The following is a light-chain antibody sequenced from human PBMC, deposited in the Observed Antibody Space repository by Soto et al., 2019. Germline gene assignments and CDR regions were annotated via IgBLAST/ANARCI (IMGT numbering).Light chain of an antibody. Sequence: QSVLAQRASVSGSPGQSITISCTGTSGDVGGHNYVSWYQQHPGKAPKLIIYEVTNRPSGVSNRFSGSKSGNTASLTISGLQAEDEADYYCTSYTRSATPYIYGSGTKVTVL. CDR1: SGDVGGHNY. J-gene: IGLJ1*01. CDR3: TSYTRSATPYI. V-gene: IGLV2-14*01. CDR2: EVT.